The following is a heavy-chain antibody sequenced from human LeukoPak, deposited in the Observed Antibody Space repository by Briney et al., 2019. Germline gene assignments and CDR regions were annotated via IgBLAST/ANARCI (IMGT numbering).Heavy chain of an antibody. Sequence: ASVKVSCKASGYTFTSYYIHWVRQAPGQGLEWMGIINPSGGSTSYAQKFQGRVTMTRDTSTSTVYMELSSLRSEDTAVYYCARDGGYYGSGSYPDPWGQGTLVTVSS. V-gene: IGHV1-46*01. J-gene: IGHJ5*02. CDR2: INPSGGST. CDR1: GYTFTSYY. D-gene: IGHD3-10*01. CDR3: ARDGGYYGSGSYPDP.